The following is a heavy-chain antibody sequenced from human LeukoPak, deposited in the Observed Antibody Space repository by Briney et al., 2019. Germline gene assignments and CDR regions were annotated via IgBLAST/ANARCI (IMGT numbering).Heavy chain of an antibody. Sequence: GSLLLFCAASGFTFISYSMNWVCQAPGPGLEWVSSISSSSSYIYYADSVKGRLIISRENAKNSLYLQMNSLRAEETAVYYCAKGPTIPPYYSSGSYYETKAQFVGWGQGTLVSVSS. J-gene: IGHJ4*02. D-gene: IGHD3-10*01. CDR1: GFTFISYS. CDR2: ISSSSSYI. CDR3: AKGPTIPPYYSSGSYYETKAQFVG. V-gene: IGHV3-21*01.